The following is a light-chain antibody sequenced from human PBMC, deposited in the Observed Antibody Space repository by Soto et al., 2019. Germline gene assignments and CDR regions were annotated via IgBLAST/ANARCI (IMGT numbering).Light chain of an antibody. CDR3: SSYTSSSTYVV. CDR1: SSDVGGYNY. Sequence: QSVLTQPASVSGSPGQSITISCTGTSSDVGGYNYVSWYQQHPGKAPKLMIYDVSNRPSGVSNRFSGSKSGNTASLTISGLQAEDEADIYCSSYTSSSTYVVFGGGTKLTVL. CDR2: DVS. V-gene: IGLV2-14*01. J-gene: IGLJ2*01.